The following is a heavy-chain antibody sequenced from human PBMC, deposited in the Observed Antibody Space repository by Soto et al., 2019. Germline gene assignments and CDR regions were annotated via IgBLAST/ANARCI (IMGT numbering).Heavy chain of an antibody. CDR1: GFTVWSYA. CDR2: ISSSGGST. J-gene: IGHJ4*02. D-gene: IGHD5-18*01. CDR3: AKDGLGAYSYGSYYFDY. Sequence: PGGCLGLSCAACGFTVWSYAMSLFRKAPGKGLEWVSTISSSGGSTYYADSVKGRFTISRDNSKNTLYLQMNSLRAADTAVYYCAKDGLGAYSYGSYYFDYWGQGTLVTVPS. V-gene: IGHV3-23*01.